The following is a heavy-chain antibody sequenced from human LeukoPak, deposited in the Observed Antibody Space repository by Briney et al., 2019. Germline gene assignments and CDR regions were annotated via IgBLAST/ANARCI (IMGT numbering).Heavy chain of an antibody. V-gene: IGHV3-21*01. J-gene: IGHJ6*02. Sequence: GGSLRLSCAASGFTFSSYSMTWVRQAPGKGLEWVSSISSSSSYIYYADSVKGRFTISRDNAQNSLYLQMNSLRAEDTAVYYCARGGAVYYYDSSGFQGQYYYYGMDVWGQGTTVTVSS. D-gene: IGHD3-22*01. CDR1: GFTFSSYS. CDR2: ISSSSSYI. CDR3: ARGGAVYYYDSSGFQGQYYYYGMDV.